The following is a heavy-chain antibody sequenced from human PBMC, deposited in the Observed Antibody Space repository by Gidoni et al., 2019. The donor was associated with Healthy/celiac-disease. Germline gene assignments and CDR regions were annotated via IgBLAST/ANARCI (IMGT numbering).Heavy chain of an antibody. CDR2: IYPGDSDT. Sequence: EVQLVQSGAEVKKPGESLKISCKVSGYSFTSYWIGWVRQMRGKGLEWMGIIYPGDSDTRYSPSFQGQVTISADKSISTAYLQWSSLKASDTAMYYCARRITFGGVIVHFDYWGQGTLVTVSS. CDR3: ARRITFGGVIVHFDY. V-gene: IGHV5-51*01. CDR1: GYSFTSYW. D-gene: IGHD3-16*02. J-gene: IGHJ4*02.